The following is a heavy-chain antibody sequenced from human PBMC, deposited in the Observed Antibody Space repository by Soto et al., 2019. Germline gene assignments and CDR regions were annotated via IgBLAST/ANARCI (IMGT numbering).Heavy chain of an antibody. CDR3: ARENVVLGAFDI. CDR2: IYHTGST. J-gene: IGHJ3*02. Sequence: PSETLSLTCTVSGGSISSYYWSWIRQPPGKGQEWIGYIYHTGSTNYNPSLTSRLTISVDTSKNQFSLKLSSVTAADTAVYYCARENVVLGAFDIWGQGTLVTVSS. CDR1: GGSISSYY. V-gene: IGHV4-59*01. D-gene: IGHD2-21*01.